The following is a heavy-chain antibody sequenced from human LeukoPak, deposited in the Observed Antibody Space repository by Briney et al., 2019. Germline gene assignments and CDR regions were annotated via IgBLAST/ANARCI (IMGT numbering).Heavy chain of an antibody. CDR3: ASGDDSGSYAFDY. CDR2: MNPNSGNT. Sequence: ASVKVSCKASGYIFTIYGISWVRQAPGQGLEWMGWMNPNSGNTGYAQKFQGRVTMTRNTSISTAYMELSSLRSEDTAVYYCASGDDSGSYAFDYWGQGTLVTVSS. D-gene: IGHD1-26*01. CDR1: GYIFTIYG. V-gene: IGHV1-8*02. J-gene: IGHJ4*02.